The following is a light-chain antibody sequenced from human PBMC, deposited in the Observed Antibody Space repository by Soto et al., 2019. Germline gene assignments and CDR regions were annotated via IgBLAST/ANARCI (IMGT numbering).Light chain of an antibody. CDR2: ASS. CDR3: QQYYDWPPEVT. J-gene: IGKJ3*01. Sequence: EIVLTQSPATLSVSPGERVTLSCRASQSIRTNLAWYQQKPGQAPRLLIYASSIRAPGTPDRFSGSGSGTEFSFTISSLQSEDFAVYFCQQYYDWPPEVTCGPGTKVDIK. CDR1: QSIRTN. V-gene: IGKV3-15*01.